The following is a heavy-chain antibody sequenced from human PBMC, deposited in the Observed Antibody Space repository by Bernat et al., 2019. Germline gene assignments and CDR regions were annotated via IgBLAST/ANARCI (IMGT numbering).Heavy chain of an antibody. D-gene: IGHD3-9*01. J-gene: IGHJ2*01. CDR2: IYSGGST. Sequence: EVQLVESGGGLIQPGGSLRLSCAASGFTVSSNYMSWVRQAPGKGLAWVSVIYSGGSTYYADSVKGRFTISRDNSKNTLYLQMNSLRAEDTAVYYCAREGTYYDILTGYYGNWYFDLWGRGTLVTVSS. CDR1: GFTVSSNY. CDR3: AREGTYYDILTGYYGNWYFDL. V-gene: IGHV3-53*01.